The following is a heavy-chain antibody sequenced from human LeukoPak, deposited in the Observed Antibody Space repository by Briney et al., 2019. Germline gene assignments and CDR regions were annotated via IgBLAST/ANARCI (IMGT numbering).Heavy chain of an antibody. Sequence: GRSLRLSCAASGFTFSSYAMHWVRQAPGKGLEWVAVISYDGSNKYYADSVKGRFTISRDNSKDTLYLQMNSLRAEDTAVYYCARDLANYYYYGMDVWGKGTTVTVSS. CDR2: ISYDGSNK. V-gene: IGHV3-30*04. CDR1: GFTFSSYA. CDR3: ARDLANYYYYGMDV. J-gene: IGHJ6*04.